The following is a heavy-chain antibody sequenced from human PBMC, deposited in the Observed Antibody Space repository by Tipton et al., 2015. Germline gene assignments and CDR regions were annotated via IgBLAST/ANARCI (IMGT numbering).Heavy chain of an antibody. V-gene: IGHV4-4*07. CDR2: IYTSGAT. Sequence: LRLSCTVSAGSFSNYFWSWIRQPAGKGLEWIGRIYTSGATDYNPSFKSRVTMSVDTSKKQFSLNLNYVSASDTAVYYCARDDWGATRYWGQGTLVTVSS. CDR3: ARDDWGATRY. D-gene: IGHD3-9*01. CDR1: AGSFSNYF. J-gene: IGHJ4*02.